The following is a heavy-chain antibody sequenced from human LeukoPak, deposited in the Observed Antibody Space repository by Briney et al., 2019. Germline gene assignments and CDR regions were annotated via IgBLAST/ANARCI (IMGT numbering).Heavy chain of an antibody. J-gene: IGHJ6*03. CDR1: GFTFSSYA. D-gene: IGHD4-17*01. V-gene: IGHV3-23*01. CDR2: FSASDGGR. CDR3: AKRSVTTPGYYYYMDV. Sequence: PGGSLRLSCAASGFTFSSYAMSWVRQAPGMGLEWVSGFSASDGGRYYADSVKGRFTISRDNSKSTLYLQMNSLSAEDTAVYYCAKRSVTTPGYYYYMDVWGKGPRSPSH.